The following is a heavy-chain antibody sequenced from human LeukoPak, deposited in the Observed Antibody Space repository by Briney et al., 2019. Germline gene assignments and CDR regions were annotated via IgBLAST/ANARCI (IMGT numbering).Heavy chain of an antibody. CDR1: GFTFSSYA. V-gene: IGHV3-20*04. J-gene: IGHJ4*02. D-gene: IGHD5-24*01. CDR2: INWNGGST. CDR3: ARDRVEMATIYDY. Sequence: PGGSLRLSCAASGFTFSSYAMSWVRQAPGKGLEWVSGINWNGGSTGYADSVKGRLTISRDNAKNSLYLQMNSLRAEDTALYYCARDRVEMATIYDYWGQGTLVTVSS.